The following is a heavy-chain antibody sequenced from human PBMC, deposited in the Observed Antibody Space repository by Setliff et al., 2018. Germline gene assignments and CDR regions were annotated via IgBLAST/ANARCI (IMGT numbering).Heavy chain of an antibody. V-gene: IGHV4-34*01. D-gene: IGHD2-2*01. Sequence: SETLSLTCAVYGGSFSGYHWSWIRQAPGKGLEWIGSIYHSGSTYFNPSLKSRVTISVDTSKNQFSLKLNSVTAADTTVYYCARAVPRGATPDYWYFDLWGRGTLVNVSS. CDR3: ARAVPRGATPDYWYFDL. CDR1: GGSFSGYH. J-gene: IGHJ2*01. CDR2: IYHSGST.